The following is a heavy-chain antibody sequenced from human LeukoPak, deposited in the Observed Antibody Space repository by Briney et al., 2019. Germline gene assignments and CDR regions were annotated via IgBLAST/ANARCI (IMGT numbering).Heavy chain of an antibody. CDR2: INNSDGST. D-gene: IGHD6-6*01. Sequence: PGGSLRLSCAASGFTFTSYAMSWVRQAPEKGLEWVSGINNSDGSTYYADSVKGRFTISRDNSKNTLYLQMNSLRAEDTAVYYCAKDGRLIAARPRWFDPWGQGTLVTVSS. V-gene: IGHV3-23*01. CDR1: GFTFTSYA. CDR3: AKDGRLIAARPRWFDP. J-gene: IGHJ5*02.